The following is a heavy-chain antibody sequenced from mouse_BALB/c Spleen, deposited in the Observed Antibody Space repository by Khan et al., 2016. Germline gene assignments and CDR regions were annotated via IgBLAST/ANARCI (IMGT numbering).Heavy chain of an antibody. D-gene: IGHD4-1*01. V-gene: IGHV1S29*02. CDR3: AREGNWAFDD. Sequence: VQLQQSGPELVKPGASVKISCKASGYTFTDYNMHWVKQSHGKSLEWIGYIYPYNGGTGYNQKFKSKATLSVENFSSTAYMELRSLTSEDSAVYYCAREGNWAFDDWGQGTTLTVSS. CDR2: IYPYNGGT. J-gene: IGHJ2*01. CDR1: GYTFTDYN.